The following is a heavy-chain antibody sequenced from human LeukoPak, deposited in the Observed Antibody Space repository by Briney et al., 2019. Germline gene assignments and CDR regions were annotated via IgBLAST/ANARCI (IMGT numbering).Heavy chain of an antibody. V-gene: IGHV4-59*12. J-gene: IGHJ6*03. CDR2: IYHSGST. CDR1: GGSISSYY. Sequence: KPSETLSLTCTVSGGSISSYYWSWIRQPPGKGLEWIGYIYHSGSTYYNPSLKSRVTISVDRSKNQFSLKLSSVTAADTAVYYCARVQGYYYYYMDVWGKGTTVTVSS. CDR3: ARVQGYYYYYMDV.